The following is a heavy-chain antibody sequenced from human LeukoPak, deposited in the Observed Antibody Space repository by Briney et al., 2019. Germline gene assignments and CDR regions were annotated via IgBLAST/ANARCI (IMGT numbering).Heavy chain of an antibody. D-gene: IGHD1-26*01. CDR3: ARDWDGRSDCFDP. CDR2: ISGPSDDI. Sequence: ASVKVSCKASGYSFITFGISWVRQAPGHGLEWMGYISGPSDDINYADNFQDRLTMTTDTSTSTAYMELRSLISDDTAVYYCARDWDGRSDCFDPWGQGTLVIVSS. V-gene: IGHV1-18*01. CDR1: GYSFITFG. J-gene: IGHJ5*02.